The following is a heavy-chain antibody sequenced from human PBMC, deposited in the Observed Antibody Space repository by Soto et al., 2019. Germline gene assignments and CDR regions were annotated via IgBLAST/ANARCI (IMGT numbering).Heavy chain of an antibody. CDR3: ARVESSDYERSGYYYSNWFDH. V-gene: IGHV4-4*02. Sequence: QVQLQESGPGLVKPSGTLSLTCAVSGGAISSSNWWSWVRQPPGKGLEWIGEIYHSASTNYNPSLKTRVTISVDKSHNQLSLKGSSVPAADTAVYYWARVESSDYERSGYYYSNWFDHWGQGTLVTVSS. CDR2: IYHSAST. D-gene: IGHD3-22*01. J-gene: IGHJ5*02. CDR1: GGAISSSNW.